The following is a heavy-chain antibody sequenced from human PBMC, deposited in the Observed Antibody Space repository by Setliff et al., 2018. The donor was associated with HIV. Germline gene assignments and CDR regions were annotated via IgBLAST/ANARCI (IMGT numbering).Heavy chain of an antibody. D-gene: IGHD3-22*01. V-gene: IGHV1-69*13. Sequence: ASVKVSCKASGGTFSTYSMNWVRQAPGQGLEWMGGIIPIFGTANYAQKFQGRVTITADESTSTAYMELSSLRSEDTAEYYCATVRGYYYDSSGQEYFQYWGQGTLVTVS. CDR1: GGTFSTYS. J-gene: IGHJ1*01. CDR2: IIPIFGTA. CDR3: ATVRGYYYDSSGQEYFQY.